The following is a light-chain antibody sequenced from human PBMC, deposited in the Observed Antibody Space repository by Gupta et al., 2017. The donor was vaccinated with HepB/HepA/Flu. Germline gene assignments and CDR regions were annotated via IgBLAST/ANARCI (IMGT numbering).Light chain of an antibody. CDR1: QTILYSSNNKNY. V-gene: IGKV4-1*01. J-gene: IGKJ4*01. CDR3: QQYYGTPLT. CDR2: WAS. Sequence: IVMTKSPDSLAVSLGERPTINCKSSQTILYSSNNKNYLAWYQQKPGQPPKLLIYWASTRESGVPDRCSGSGSGTDFTLTITDLQAEDVAVYYCQQYYGTPLTFGGGTKVEI.